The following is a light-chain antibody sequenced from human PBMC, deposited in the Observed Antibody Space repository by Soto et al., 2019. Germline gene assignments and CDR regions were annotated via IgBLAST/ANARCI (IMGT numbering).Light chain of an antibody. CDR1: NSDVGAYNY. Sequence: QSVLTQPPSASGSPGQSVTISCPGTNSDVGAYNYVSWYQQLPGKAPKLIIYEVSKRPSGVPDRFSGSKSGNTASLTVSGLQAEDEADYYCASYAGPCSFFYVFGTGTKVTV. CDR3: ASYAGPCSFFYV. J-gene: IGLJ1*01. V-gene: IGLV2-8*01. CDR2: EVS.